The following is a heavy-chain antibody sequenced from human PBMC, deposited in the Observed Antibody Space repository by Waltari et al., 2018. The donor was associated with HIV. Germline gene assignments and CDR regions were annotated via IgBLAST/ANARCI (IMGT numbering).Heavy chain of an antibody. CDR3: VVGPHYFDGPEGRGRLDYFQN. CDR1: GYKFNTYW. Sequence: EVQLVQSRKEIKKPGESLKISCKGSGYKFNTYWIGWVRPMPGKGMEWMGIINPGNSDTRYSLSSQGQVTISADTSVTTAYLHWRSLKASDTAKYYCVVGPHYFDGPEGRGRLDYFQNWGQGTLVTVSS. CDR2: INPGNSDT. J-gene: IGHJ1*01. D-gene: IGHD3-9*01. V-gene: IGHV5-51*01.